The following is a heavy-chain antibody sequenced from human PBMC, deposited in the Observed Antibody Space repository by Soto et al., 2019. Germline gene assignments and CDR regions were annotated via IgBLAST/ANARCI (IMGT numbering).Heavy chain of an antibody. CDR1: GFTFSSYS. CDR2: ISSNSSII. J-gene: IGHJ4*02. D-gene: IGHD4-17*01. Sequence: GGSLRLSCAASGFTFSSYSMNWVRQAPGKGLEWVSYISSNSSIIYYADSVKGRFTISRDNAKSSLYLQMNSLRDEDTAGYYCAGDPWTTVKLYYIDYWGQGTLVTVSS. V-gene: IGHV3-48*02. CDR3: AGDPWTTVKLYYIDY.